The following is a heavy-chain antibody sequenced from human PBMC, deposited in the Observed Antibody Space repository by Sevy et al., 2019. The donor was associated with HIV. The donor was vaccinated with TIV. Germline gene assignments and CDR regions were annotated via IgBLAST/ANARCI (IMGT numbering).Heavy chain of an antibody. Sequence: GGSLRLSCAASGFTFSTYAMNWVRQAPGKGLEWVSSISSSSRYISYGDSVKGRFTISRDNAKNSLYLQMNSLRAEDMAVYYCARDDYYGSGSYSHWGQGTLVTVSS. CDR2: ISSSSRYI. V-gene: IGHV3-21*06. J-gene: IGHJ4*02. CDR1: GFTFSTYA. CDR3: ARDDYYGSGSYSH. D-gene: IGHD3-10*01.